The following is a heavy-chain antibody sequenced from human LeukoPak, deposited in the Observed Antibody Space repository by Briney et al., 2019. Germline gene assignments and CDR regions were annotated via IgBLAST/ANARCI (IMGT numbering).Heavy chain of an antibody. J-gene: IGHJ4*02. CDR3: AREADSGYYRTVDY. D-gene: IGHD3-10*01. CDR2: MSYDGSER. CDR1: GFTFSSYG. Sequence: GGSLRLSCAASGFTFSSYGMHWVRQAPGKGLEWVGVMSYDGSERHYVDSVRGRFTISRDTSKNTLYLEMNSLKTEDTAVYYCAREADSGYYRTVDYWGQGTLVTVSS. V-gene: IGHV3-30*19.